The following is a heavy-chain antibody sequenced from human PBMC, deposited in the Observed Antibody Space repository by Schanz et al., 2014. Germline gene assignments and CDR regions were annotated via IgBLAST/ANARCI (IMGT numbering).Heavy chain of an antibody. Sequence: VQLQQWGAGRLRPAETLSLTCAVYGGSVSGYFWTWIRQSPRKGLEWIGEINYSGSAHYNPSLTSRLTISMDASKSQLSLKMKSVSAADTAVYYCARGGRYCSGGGCHYPYNYYGMDVWGKGTTVTVSS. CDR3: ARGGRYCSGGGCHYPYNYYGMDV. CDR1: GGSVSGYF. D-gene: IGHD2-15*01. CDR2: INYSGSA. V-gene: IGHV4-34*01. J-gene: IGHJ6*04.